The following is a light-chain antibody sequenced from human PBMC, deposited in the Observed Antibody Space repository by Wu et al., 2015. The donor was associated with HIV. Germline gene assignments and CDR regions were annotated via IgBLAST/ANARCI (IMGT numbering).Light chain of an antibody. Sequence: EIVMTQFPATLSVSPGERVTLSCRASQSVSGNLAWYQQKAGQAPRLLIYDASTRATGVPVRFSASGSGTEFTLTITNMQSEDFAVYYCHQYKNWPDTFGQGTELEIK. CDR2: DAS. V-gene: IGKV3-15*01. CDR1: QSVSGN. J-gene: IGKJ2*01. CDR3: HQYKNWPDT.